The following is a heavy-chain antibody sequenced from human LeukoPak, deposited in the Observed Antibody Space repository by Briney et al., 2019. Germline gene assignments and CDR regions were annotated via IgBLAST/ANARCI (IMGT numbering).Heavy chain of an antibody. CDR1: GFTFSSYA. J-gene: IGHJ4*02. CDR3: AKVRVGATTPFDY. V-gene: IGHV3-23*01. D-gene: IGHD1-26*01. CDR2: MSGSGGST. Sequence: GGSLRLSCEASGFTFSSYAMSWVRQATGKGLEWVSGMSGSGGSTYYADSVKGRFTISRDNSKDTLYMQMNSLRAEDTAVYYCAKVRVGATTPFDYWGQGTLVTVSS.